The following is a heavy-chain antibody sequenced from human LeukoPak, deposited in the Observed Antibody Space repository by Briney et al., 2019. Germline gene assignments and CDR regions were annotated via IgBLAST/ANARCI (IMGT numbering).Heavy chain of an antibody. CDR3: ARDLTIYYYDSSGYSRFDP. V-gene: IGHV1-18*01. Sequence: ASVKVSCKASGYTFTSYGISWVRQAPGQGLEWMGWISAYNGNTNYAQKLQGRVTMTTGTSTSTAYMELRSLRSDDTAVYYCARDLTIYYYDSSGYSRFDPWGQGTLVTVSS. D-gene: IGHD3-22*01. CDR1: GYTFTSYG. J-gene: IGHJ5*02. CDR2: ISAYNGNT.